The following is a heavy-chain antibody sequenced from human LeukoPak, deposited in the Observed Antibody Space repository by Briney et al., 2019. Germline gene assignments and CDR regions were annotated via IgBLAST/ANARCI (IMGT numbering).Heavy chain of an antibody. Sequence: ASVKVSCKASGYTFTSYYMHWVRQAPGQGLEWMGIINPSGGSTSYAQKFQGRVTMTRDTSTSTVYMELSSLRSEDTAVYYCARDRNPWRPAYWFDPWGQGTLVTVSS. CDR1: GYTFTSYY. CDR2: INPSGGST. D-gene: IGHD1-14*01. J-gene: IGHJ5*02. V-gene: IGHV1-46*01. CDR3: ARDRNPWRPAYWFDP.